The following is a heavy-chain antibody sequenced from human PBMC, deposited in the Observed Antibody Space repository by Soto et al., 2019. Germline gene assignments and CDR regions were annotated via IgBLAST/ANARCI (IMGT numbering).Heavy chain of an antibody. CDR2: ISGSGGST. CDR1: GFTFSSYA. D-gene: IGHD6-19*01. J-gene: IGHJ4*02. CDR3: AKSIEDSSGWPARSPRRAAAYFDY. V-gene: IGHV3-23*01. Sequence: EVQLLESGGGLVQPGGSLRLSCAASGFTFSSYAMSWVRQAPGKGLEWVSAISGSGGSTYYADSVKGRFTISRDNSKNTLYLQMNSLRAEDTAVYYCAKSIEDSSGWPARSPRRAAAYFDYWGQGTLVTVSS.